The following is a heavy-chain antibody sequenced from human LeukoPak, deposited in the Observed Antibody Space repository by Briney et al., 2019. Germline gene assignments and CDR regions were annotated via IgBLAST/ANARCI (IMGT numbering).Heavy chain of an antibody. V-gene: IGHV4-59*08. CDR3: ARSLTPDYVGWFDP. CDR1: GGSISSHY. J-gene: IGHJ5*02. D-gene: IGHD4-17*01. CDR2: IYYSGST. Sequence: SETLSLTCTVSGGSISSHYWSWIRQPPGKGLEWIGYIYYSGSTNYNPSLKSRVTISVDTSKNQFSLKLSSVTAADTAVYYCARSLTPDYVGWFDPWGQGTLVTVSS.